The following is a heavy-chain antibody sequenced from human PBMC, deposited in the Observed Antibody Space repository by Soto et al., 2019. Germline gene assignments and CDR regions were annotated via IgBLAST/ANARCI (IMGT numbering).Heavy chain of an antibody. CDR1: GFTFSSYS. V-gene: IGHV3-21*01. J-gene: IGHJ4*02. CDR3: ARSGGYPVCIAVYWGGFDY. CDR2: ISSSSSYI. D-gene: IGHD6-19*01. Sequence: EVQLVESGGGLVKPGGSLRLSCAASGFTFSSYSMNWVRQAPGKGLEWVSSISSSSSYIYYADSVKGRFTISRDNAKNSLYLQMNSLRAEDTAVYYCARSGGYPVCIAVYWGGFDYWGQGTLVTVSS.